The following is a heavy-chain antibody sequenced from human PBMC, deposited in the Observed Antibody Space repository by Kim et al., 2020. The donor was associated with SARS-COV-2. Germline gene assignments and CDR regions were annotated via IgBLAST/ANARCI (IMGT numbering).Heavy chain of an antibody. Sequence: GGSLRLSCAASGFTFSSYEMNWVRQAPGKGLEWVSYISSSGSTIYYADSVKGRFTISRDNAKNSQYLQMNSLRAEDTAVYYCARDTPPCSGGSCLIYFYYYYYGMDVWGQGTTVTVSS. J-gene: IGHJ6*02. CDR3: ARDTPPCSGGSCLIYFYYYYYGMDV. V-gene: IGHV3-48*03. CDR1: GFTFSSYE. D-gene: IGHD2-15*01. CDR2: ISSSGSTI.